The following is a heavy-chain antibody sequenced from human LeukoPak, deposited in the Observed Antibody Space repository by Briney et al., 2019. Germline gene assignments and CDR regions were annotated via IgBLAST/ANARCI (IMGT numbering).Heavy chain of an antibody. CDR3: ARGPFDY. V-gene: IGHV4-59*01. CDR1: GGSISSYY. CDR2: IYYSGST. J-gene: IGHJ4*02. Sequence: SETLSLTCTVSGGSISSYYWSWIRQPPGKGLEWIGYIYYSGSTNYNPSLKSRVTISVDTSKNQFSLKLSSVTAADTAVYYFARGPFDYWGQGTLVTVSS.